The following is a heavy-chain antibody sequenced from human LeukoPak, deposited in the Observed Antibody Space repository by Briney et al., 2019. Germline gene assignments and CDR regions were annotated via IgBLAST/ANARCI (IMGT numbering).Heavy chain of an antibody. CDR3: ASGQQLGY. D-gene: IGHD6-6*01. V-gene: IGHV3-74*01. CDR1: GFIFSSYW. CDR2: ISGDGSST. Sequence: GGSLRLSCAASGFIFSSYWMHWVRQAPGKGLVWVSRISGDGSSTSYADFLKGRVTISRDNAKNTVYLQMNSLRAEDTAVYYCASGQQLGYWGQGTLVTVSS. J-gene: IGHJ4*02.